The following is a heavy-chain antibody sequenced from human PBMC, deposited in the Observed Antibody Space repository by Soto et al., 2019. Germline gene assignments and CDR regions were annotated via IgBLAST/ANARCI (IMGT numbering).Heavy chain of an antibody. D-gene: IGHD6-13*01. CDR1: GGSISGHY. CDR2: IYSSGTT. CDR3: ARNFDIAATGTAFDS. J-gene: IGHJ4*02. Sequence: GTLSLSFSVSGGSISGHYLSWIRLPAGRRLQWVGRIYSSGTTNYNPSLKSRVRMSVDTDRNSFSLRLDSVTAADTAVYYCARNFDIAATGTAFDSWGRGVLVTVSS. V-gene: IGHV4-4*07.